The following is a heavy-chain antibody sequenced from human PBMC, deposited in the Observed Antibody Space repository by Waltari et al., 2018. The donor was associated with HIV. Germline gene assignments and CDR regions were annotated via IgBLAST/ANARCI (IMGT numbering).Heavy chain of an antibody. D-gene: IGHD7-27*01. CDR1: GFPFGNYT. J-gene: IGHJ4*02. CDR2: ISRSSSSI. V-gene: IGHV3-48*01. CDR3: ARDINGGWGY. Sequence: EVQLVESGGGLVQPGGSLRLSCAASGFPFGNYTMNWVRQDPGKGLEWVSYISRSSSSIFYADSVKGRFTISRDNAKNSLYLQMNSLRVEDTAVYYCARDINGGWGYWGQGTLVTVAS.